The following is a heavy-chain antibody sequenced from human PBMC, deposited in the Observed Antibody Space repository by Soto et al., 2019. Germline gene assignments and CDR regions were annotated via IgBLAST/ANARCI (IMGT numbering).Heavy chain of an antibody. CDR1: GYDFTSYY. D-gene: IGHD1-1*01. Sequence: GASVKVSCEASGYDFTSYYMHWVRQAPGQGLEWMGIINPSGGSTSYAQKFQGRVTMTRDTSTSTVYMELSSLRSEDTAVYYCARVYNAVFDIWGQGTMDTVSS. CDR3: ARVYNAVFDI. CDR2: INPSGGST. V-gene: IGHV1-46*01. J-gene: IGHJ3*02.